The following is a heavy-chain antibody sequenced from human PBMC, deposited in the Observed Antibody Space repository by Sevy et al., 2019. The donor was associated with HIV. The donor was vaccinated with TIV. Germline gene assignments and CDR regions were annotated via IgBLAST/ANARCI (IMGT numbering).Heavy chain of an antibody. Sequence: ASVKVSCKASGYTFTSYGISWVRQAPGQGLEWMGWISAYNGNTNYAQKLQGRVTMTTDTSTSTAYMELRSLRSDDPAVYYCAREGGGQIVVVPAAIGPFDPWGQGTLVTVSS. D-gene: IGHD2-2*01. CDR2: ISAYNGNT. CDR3: AREGGGQIVVVPAAIGPFDP. V-gene: IGHV1-18*01. J-gene: IGHJ5*02. CDR1: GYTFTSYG.